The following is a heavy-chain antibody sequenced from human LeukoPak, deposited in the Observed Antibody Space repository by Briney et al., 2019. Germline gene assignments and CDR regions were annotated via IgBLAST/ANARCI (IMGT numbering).Heavy chain of an antibody. D-gene: IGHD2-2*01. Sequence: SETLSLTRTVSGGSISSGSYYWSWIRQPAGKGLEWIGRIYTSGSTNYNPSLKSRVTISVDTSKNQFSLKLSSVTAADTAVYYCVGSSAVGLDYWGQGTLVTVSS. CDR3: VGSSAVGLDY. V-gene: IGHV4-61*02. CDR2: IYTSGST. J-gene: IGHJ4*02. CDR1: GGSISSGSYY.